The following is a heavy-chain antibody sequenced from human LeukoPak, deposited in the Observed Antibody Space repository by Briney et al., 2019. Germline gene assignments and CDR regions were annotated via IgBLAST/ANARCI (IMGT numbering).Heavy chain of an antibody. CDR3: AKQSYARSLGE. CDR1: GFPFSDFS. J-gene: IGHJ4*02. CDR2: TNSGGTNT. V-gene: IGHV3-23*01. D-gene: IGHD2-8*01. Sequence: GGSPRLSCATSGFPFSDFSMTWVRQAPGKGLEWISTTNSGGTNTYYAESVKGRFTISRDNSKNALYLQMSSLRVEDTAIYYCAKQSYARSLGEGGPGTLVTVSS.